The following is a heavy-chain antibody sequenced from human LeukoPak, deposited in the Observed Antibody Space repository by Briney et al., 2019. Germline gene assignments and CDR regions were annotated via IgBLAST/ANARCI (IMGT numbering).Heavy chain of an antibody. CDR1: GFTFSNAW. D-gene: IGHD2-15*01. Sequence: GGSLRLSCAASGFTFSNAWMSWVRQAPGKGLEWVGRIKSKTDGGTTDYAAPVKGRFTISRDDSKNTLYLQMNSLKTEDTAVYYCTTEVVVEADYYYYYYMDVWGKGTTVTISS. CDR2: IKSKTDGGTT. J-gene: IGHJ6*03. CDR3: TTEVVVEADYYYYYYMDV. V-gene: IGHV3-15*01.